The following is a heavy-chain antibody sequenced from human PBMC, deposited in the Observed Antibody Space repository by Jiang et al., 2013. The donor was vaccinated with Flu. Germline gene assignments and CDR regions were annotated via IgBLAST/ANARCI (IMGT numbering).Heavy chain of an antibody. CDR1: NGSFNGYF. Sequence: LLKPSETLSLTCAVYNGSFNGYFWNWVRQPPGKGLEWIGEINHRESTNYNPSLKSRVTISVDTSKNQFSLQLSSVTAADTAVYYCARGLAYYYDSTSYCLDFWDQGALVTVSS. J-gene: IGHJ4*02. CDR2: INHREST. D-gene: IGHD3-22*01. CDR3: ARGLAYYYDSTSYCLDF. V-gene: IGHV4-34*01.